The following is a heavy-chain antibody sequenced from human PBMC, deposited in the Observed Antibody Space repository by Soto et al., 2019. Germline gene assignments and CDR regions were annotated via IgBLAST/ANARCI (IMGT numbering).Heavy chain of an antibody. CDR1: GDSITTNGYY. V-gene: IGHV4-39*01. D-gene: IGHD2-8*01. Sequence: SETLSLTCSVSGDSITTNGYYWGWIRHPPGKGLQWIGNVYSTGSTFSHPSLTSRVFISVDTSKNKFSLRLTSVTAADTAVYYCARSHYTYGLLIDYWGPGIMVTVSS. CDR3: ARSHYTYGLLIDY. CDR2: VYSTGST. J-gene: IGHJ4*02.